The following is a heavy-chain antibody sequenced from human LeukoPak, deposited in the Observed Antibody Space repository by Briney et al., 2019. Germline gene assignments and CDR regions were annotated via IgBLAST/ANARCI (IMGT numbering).Heavy chain of an antibody. Sequence: SETLSLTCTVSGGSISSYYWSWIRQPPGKGLEWIGYIYYSGSTNYNPSLKSRVPISVDTSKDRFSLKLNSVTAADTAVYYCARVGTYYDILTGYSPKGAFDYWGQGTLVTVSS. CDR1: GGSISSYY. CDR2: IYYSGST. CDR3: ARVGTYYDILTGYSPKGAFDY. V-gene: IGHV4-59*01. D-gene: IGHD3-9*01. J-gene: IGHJ4*02.